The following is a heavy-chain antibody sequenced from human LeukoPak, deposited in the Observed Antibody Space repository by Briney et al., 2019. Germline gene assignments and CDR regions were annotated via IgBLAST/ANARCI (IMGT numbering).Heavy chain of an antibody. Sequence: SETLSLTCTVSGGSIRSYYWTWIRQPPGKGLEWIGNIYYSGSTNYNPSLKSRVTISVDTSKNQFSLKLSSVTAADTAVYCCASEISGSYPDYWGQGTLVTVSS. CDR3: ASEISGSYPDY. J-gene: IGHJ4*02. D-gene: IGHD1-26*01. CDR2: IYYSGST. V-gene: IGHV4-59*01. CDR1: GGSIRSYY.